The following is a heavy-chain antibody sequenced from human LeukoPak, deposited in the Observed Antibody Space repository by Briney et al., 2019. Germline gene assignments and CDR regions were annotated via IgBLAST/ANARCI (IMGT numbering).Heavy chain of an antibody. V-gene: IGHV3-23*01. D-gene: IGHD5-12*01. J-gene: IGHJ4*02. CDR3: AKTPYSDYLEGPYFDY. CDR2: ISGSGVST. Sequence: GGSLRLSCAASGFTFSFYAMTWVRQAPGKGLEWVSAISGSGVSTYFADSVKGRFTISRDNSKNTLYLQMNSLRAEDTAVYYCAKTPYSDYLEGPYFDYWGQGTLVTVSS. CDR1: GFTFSFYA.